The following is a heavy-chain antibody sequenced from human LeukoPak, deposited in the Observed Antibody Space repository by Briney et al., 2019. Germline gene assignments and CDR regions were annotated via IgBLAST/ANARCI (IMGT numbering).Heavy chain of an antibody. Sequence: PGGSLRLSCAASGFTFSSYAMHWVRQAPGKGLEWVAVISYDGSNKYYADSVKGRFTISRDNSKNTLYLQMNSLRAEDTAVYYCAREELELRLPFDYWGQGTLVTVS. J-gene: IGHJ4*02. D-gene: IGHD1-7*01. CDR3: AREELELRLPFDY. V-gene: IGHV3-30-3*01. CDR1: GFTFSSYA. CDR2: ISYDGSNK.